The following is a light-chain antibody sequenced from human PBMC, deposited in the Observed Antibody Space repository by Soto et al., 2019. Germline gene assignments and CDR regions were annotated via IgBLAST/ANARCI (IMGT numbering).Light chain of an antibody. Sequence: EFVLTQSPGTLSLSPGERVTLSCRASQDVSSTDLTWYQQKPGQAPRVLIYGTSTRATGIPDRFSGSGSGTDFTLTISRLEPEDFAVYYCQHYGTSPKWTFGPGTKV. CDR1: QDVSSTD. V-gene: IGKV3-20*01. J-gene: IGKJ1*01. CDR2: GTS. CDR3: QHYGTSPKWT.